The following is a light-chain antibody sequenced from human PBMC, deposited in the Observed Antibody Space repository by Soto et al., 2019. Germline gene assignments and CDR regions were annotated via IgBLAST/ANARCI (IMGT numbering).Light chain of an antibody. Sequence: EIVLTQSPATLSLSPGERATLSCRASQTVSSYLAWSHQKPGQAPRLLIYDASNRAAGVPARFSGSGSGTDFTLTISSLEPEEFAGYYGQQRSDWPLTVDGGARVEIK. CDR3: QQRSDWPLT. J-gene: IGKJ4*01. CDR2: DAS. CDR1: QTVSSY. V-gene: IGKV3-11*01.